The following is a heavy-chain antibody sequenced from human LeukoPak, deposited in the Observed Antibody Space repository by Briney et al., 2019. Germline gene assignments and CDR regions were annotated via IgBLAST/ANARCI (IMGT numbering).Heavy chain of an antibody. V-gene: IGHV1-46*01. CDR3: AKEMATMGYFDY. CDR2: INPSGGST. Sequence: ASVKVSCKASGYTFTSYYMHWVRQAPGQGLERMGIINPSGGSTSYAQKFQGRVTMTRDTSTSTVYMELSSLRSEDTAVYYCAKEMATMGYFDYWGQGTLVTVSS. J-gene: IGHJ4*02. D-gene: IGHD5-24*01. CDR1: GYTFTSYY.